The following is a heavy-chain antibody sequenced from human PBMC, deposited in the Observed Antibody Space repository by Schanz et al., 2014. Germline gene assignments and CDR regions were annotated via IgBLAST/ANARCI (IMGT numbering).Heavy chain of an antibody. CDR2: IIPIHGIV. J-gene: IGHJ3*02. CDR1: GYAFTTYG. CDR3: ARGGGPEDVFDI. Sequence: QVQLVQSGAEVKKPGASVRVSCKVSGYAFTTYGISWVRQAPGQGLEWMGRIIPIHGIVNYAQRFQDRVRITADKSTSTAYMELSSLRSDDTAVYYCARGGGPEDVFDIWGQGTILTVSS. D-gene: IGHD5-12*01. V-gene: IGHV1-69*04.